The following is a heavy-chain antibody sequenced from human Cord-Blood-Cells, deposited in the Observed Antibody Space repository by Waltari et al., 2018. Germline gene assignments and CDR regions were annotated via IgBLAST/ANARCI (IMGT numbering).Heavy chain of an antibody. J-gene: IGHJ2*01. CDR1: GYTFTSYD. V-gene: IGHV1-8*01. Sequence: QVQLVQSGAEVKKPGASVKVSCKASGYTFTSYDINWVRQATGQGLEWMGWMNPNSGNTGYAQKFQGRVTMTRNTSISTAYMELSSLRSEDTAVYYCARGFTMIVGGYWYFDLWGRGTLVTVSS. CDR2: MNPNSGNT. CDR3: ARGFTMIVGGYWYFDL. D-gene: IGHD3-22*01.